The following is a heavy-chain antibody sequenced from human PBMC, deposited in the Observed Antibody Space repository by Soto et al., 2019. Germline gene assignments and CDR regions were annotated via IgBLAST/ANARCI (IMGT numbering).Heavy chain of an antibody. J-gene: IGHJ4*02. CDR3: ARDATYKLDY. D-gene: IGHD1-1*01. CDR1: GFTFNSYW. V-gene: IGHV3-7*03. CDR2: IKQDGGER. Sequence: QSGGSLRLSCIGSGFTFNSYWMAWVRQAPGKGLEWVANIKQDGGERYYVDSVNGRFTISRDNAKNSVYLQMNTLGAEDTAVYYCARDATYKLDYWGRGTLVTVYS.